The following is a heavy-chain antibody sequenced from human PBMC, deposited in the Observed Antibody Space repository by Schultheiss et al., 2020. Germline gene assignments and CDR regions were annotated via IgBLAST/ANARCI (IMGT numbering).Heavy chain of an antibody. J-gene: IGHJ6*02. V-gene: IGHV3-33*08. CDR2: IWYDGSNK. CDR3: ARHLAYSVAGYYYYYGMDV. CDR1: GFTFSNAW. D-gene: IGHD6-19*01. Sequence: GGSLRLSCAASGFTFSNAWMSWVRQAPGKGLEWVAVIWYDGSNKYYADSVKGRFTISRDNAKNSLYLQMNSLRAEDTAVYYCARHLAYSVAGYYYYYGMDVWGQGTTVTVSS.